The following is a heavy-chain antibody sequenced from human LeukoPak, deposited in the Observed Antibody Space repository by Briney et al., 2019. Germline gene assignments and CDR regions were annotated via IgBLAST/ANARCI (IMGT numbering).Heavy chain of an antibody. D-gene: IGHD5-12*01. V-gene: IGHV3-48*01. CDR1: GFTFSSYS. Sequence: PGGSLRLSCGTSGFTFSSYSMNWVRQAPGKGLEWVSFLSSSGSTKYYADSVKGRFTISRDNAKNSLYLQMNSLRAEDTAVYYCARGSSDYDFWFESWGQGTLVTVSS. CDR3: ARGSSDYDFWFES. J-gene: IGHJ5*01. CDR2: LSSSGSTK.